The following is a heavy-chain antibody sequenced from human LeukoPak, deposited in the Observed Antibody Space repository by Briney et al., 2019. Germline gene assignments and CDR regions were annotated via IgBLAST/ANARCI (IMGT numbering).Heavy chain of an antibody. CDR1: GFTFDDYA. V-gene: IGHV3-9*03. D-gene: IGHD2-2*01. J-gene: IGHJ6*03. CDR2: ISWNSGNI. CDR3: AKDSAANYYYYMDV. Sequence: PGGSLRLSCAASGFTFDDYAMHWVRQAPGKGLEWVSGISWNSGNIGYADSVKGRFTISRDNAKNSLYLQMNSLRAEDMALYYCAKDSAANYYYYMDVWGKGTTVTVSS.